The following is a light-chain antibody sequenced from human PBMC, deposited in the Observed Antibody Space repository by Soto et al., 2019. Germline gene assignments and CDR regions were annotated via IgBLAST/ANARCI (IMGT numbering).Light chain of an antibody. CDR3: CSYTTSNTPQIV. J-gene: IGLJ1*01. CDR1: SSDVGGYNY. CDR2: DVT. V-gene: IGLV2-14*01. Sequence: QSALTQPASVSGSPGHSITISCTGTSSDVGGYNYVSWYQQQPGKAPKFIIYDVTNRPSGVSNRFPGSKSGNTASLTISGLQAEDEADYYCCSYTTSNTPQIVFGTGTNVTV.